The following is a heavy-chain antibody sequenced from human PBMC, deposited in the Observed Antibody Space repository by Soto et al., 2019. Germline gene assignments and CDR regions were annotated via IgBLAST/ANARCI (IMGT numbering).Heavy chain of an antibody. V-gene: IGHV4-59*01. Sequence: PSETLSLTCTVSGGSISSYYWSWIRQPPGKGLEWIGYIYYSGSTNYNPSLKSRVTISVDTSKNQFSLKLSSVTAADTAVYYCARDALSGYLVSWGQGPLVTVYS. CDR2: IYYSGST. CDR3: ARDALSGYLVS. J-gene: IGHJ5*02. D-gene: IGHD3-9*01. CDR1: GGSISSYY.